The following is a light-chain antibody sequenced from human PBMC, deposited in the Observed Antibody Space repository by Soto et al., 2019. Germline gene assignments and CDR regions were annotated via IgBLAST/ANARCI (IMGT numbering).Light chain of an antibody. CDR3: QQSYNTPQ. CDR1: QSISND. Sequence: DIQMTQSPSSLSASVGDRVTITCRASQSISNDLNWYQQKPGKAPKVLVYAASSLESGVPSRFSGSGSGTDFTLTISSLQPEDFATYYRQQSYNTPQFGGGPKGAIK. J-gene: IGKJ4*02. V-gene: IGKV1-39*01. CDR2: AAS.